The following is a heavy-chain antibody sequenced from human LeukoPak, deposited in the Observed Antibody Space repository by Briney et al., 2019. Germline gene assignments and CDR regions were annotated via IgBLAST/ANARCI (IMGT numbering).Heavy chain of an antibody. D-gene: IGHD3-9*01. Sequence: GGSLRLSCAASGFTFSSYGMHWVRQAPGKGLEWVAVISYDGSNKYYADSVKGRFTISRDNSKNTLYLQMNSLRAEDTAVYYCAKDGDILTGYYIGHFDYWGQGTLVTVSS. CDR3: AKDGDILTGYYIGHFDY. CDR1: GFTFSSYG. V-gene: IGHV3-30*18. J-gene: IGHJ4*02. CDR2: ISYDGSNK.